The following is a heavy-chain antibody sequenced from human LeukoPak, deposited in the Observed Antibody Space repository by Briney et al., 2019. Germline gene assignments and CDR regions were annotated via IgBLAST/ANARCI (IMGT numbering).Heavy chain of an antibody. V-gene: IGHV1-58*01. D-gene: IGHD5-24*01. CDR3: ARDRGRWLQLPDY. Sequence: SVKVSCKASGFTFTSSAVQWVRQARGQRLEWIGWIVVGSGNTNYAQKFQERVTITRDMSTSTAYMELSSLRAEDTAVYYCARDRGRWLQLPDYWGQGTLVTVSS. CDR1: GFTFTSSA. J-gene: IGHJ4*02. CDR2: IVVGSGNT.